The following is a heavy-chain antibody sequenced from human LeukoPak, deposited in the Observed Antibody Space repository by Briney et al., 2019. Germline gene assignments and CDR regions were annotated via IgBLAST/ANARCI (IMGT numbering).Heavy chain of an antibody. CDR2: INPNSGGT. D-gene: IGHD2-2*01. Sequence: ASVKVSCKASGYTFTGYYMHWVRQAPGQGLEWMGWINPNSGGTNYAQKLQGRVTMTTDTSASTAYMELRSLRSDDTAVYHCARDLLYCSSTSCYGFYFDYWGQGTLVTVSS. V-gene: IGHV1-2*02. CDR1: GYTFTGYY. CDR3: ARDLLYCSSTSCYGFYFDY. J-gene: IGHJ4*02.